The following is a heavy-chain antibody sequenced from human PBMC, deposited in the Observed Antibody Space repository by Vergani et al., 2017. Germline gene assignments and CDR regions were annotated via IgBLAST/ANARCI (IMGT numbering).Heavy chain of an antibody. D-gene: IGHD2-15*01. J-gene: IGHJ4*02. CDR2: INPSGGST. Sequence: QVQLVQSGAEVKKPGASVKVSCKASGYTFTGYYMHWVRQAPGQGLEWMGIINPSGGSTSYAQKFQGRVTMTRDTSTSTVYMELSSLRSEDTAVYYCARDELYCSGGSCYSRFSYWGQGTLVTVSS. CDR1: GYTFTGYY. V-gene: IGHV1-46*01. CDR3: ARDELYCSGGSCYSRFSY.